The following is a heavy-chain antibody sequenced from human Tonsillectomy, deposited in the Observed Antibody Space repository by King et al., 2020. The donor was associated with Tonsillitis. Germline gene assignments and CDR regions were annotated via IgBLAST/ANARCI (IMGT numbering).Heavy chain of an antibody. CDR2: ISCDGSSK. Sequence: VQLVESGGGVVQPGRSLRLSCAASGFTFSSYGMHWVRQAPGKGLEWVAVISCDGSSKFYADSMKGRFSISRDNSKNTLYLQMNSLRAEDTAVYYCAKGPSPDYGAHFEYWGQGTLVTVSS. CDR3: AKGPSPDYGAHFEY. J-gene: IGHJ4*02. CDR1: GFTFSSYG. D-gene: IGHD4-17*01. V-gene: IGHV3-30*18.